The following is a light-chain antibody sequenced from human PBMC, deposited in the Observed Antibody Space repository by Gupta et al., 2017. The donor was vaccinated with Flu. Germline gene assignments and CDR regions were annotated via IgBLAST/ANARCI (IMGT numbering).Light chain of an antibody. CDR3: NSRHSSGNHRV. V-gene: IGLV3-19*01. CDR1: SLRDYY. CDR2: SQN. Sequence: SSELTQDPAVSVALGQTVRITCQGDSLRDYYASWYQKKPGQAPVLVIYSQNQRPSGIPDRFSGSKSGATASLTITGARAEDEADYYCNSRHSSGNHRVFGTGTRVTVL. J-gene: IGLJ1*01.